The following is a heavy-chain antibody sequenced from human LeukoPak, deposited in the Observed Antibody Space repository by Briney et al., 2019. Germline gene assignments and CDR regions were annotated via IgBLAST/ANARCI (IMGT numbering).Heavy chain of an antibody. CDR2: ICYSGST. CDR3: ARGPIDDGELYSFDY. D-gene: IGHD4-17*01. CDR1: SDSLTRCGYY. J-gene: IGHJ4*02. V-gene: IGHV4-31*03. Sequence: SSQTLSLPFTLSSDSLTRCGYYGRWIRQHAAKGLDSVWYICYSGSTYCNPSVKSRDTISVDTSNNQSSLKLSSVTAADTAVYYCARGPIDDGELYSFDYGGQGTLVTVSS.